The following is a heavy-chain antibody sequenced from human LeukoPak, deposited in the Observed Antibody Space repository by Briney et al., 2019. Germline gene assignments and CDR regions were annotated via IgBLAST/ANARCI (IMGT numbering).Heavy chain of an antibody. D-gene: IGHD6-19*01. CDR2: ISAYNGNT. V-gene: IGHV1-18*01. CDR3: ARANPRIAVAGQPWFDP. CDR1: GYTFTSYG. J-gene: IGHJ5*02. Sequence: ASVKVSCKASGYTFTSYGISWVRQAPGQGLEWMGWISAYNGNTNYAQKLQGRVTMTTDTSTSTAYMELRSLRSDDTAVYYCARANPRIAVAGQPWFDPWGQGTLVTVSS.